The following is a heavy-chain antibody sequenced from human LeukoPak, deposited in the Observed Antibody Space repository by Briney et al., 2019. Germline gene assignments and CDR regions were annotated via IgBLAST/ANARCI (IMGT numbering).Heavy chain of an antibody. Sequence: GGSLRLSCAASGFTFSSYGMPWVRQAPGKGLEWVAVISYDGSNKYYADSVKGRFTISRDNSKNTLYLQMNSLRAEDTAVYYCAKPAGSYYGELSFDYWGQGTLVTVSS. CDR2: ISYDGSNK. CDR3: AKPAGSYYGELSFDY. V-gene: IGHV3-30*18. D-gene: IGHD1-26*01. CDR1: GFTFSSYG. J-gene: IGHJ4*02.